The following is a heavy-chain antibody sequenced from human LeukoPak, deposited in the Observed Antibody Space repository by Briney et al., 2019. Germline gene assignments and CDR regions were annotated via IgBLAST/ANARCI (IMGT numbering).Heavy chain of an antibody. CDR2: IDPSDSYT. Sequence: GESLKISCQGSGYSFTTYWIGWVRQMPGKGLEWMGRIDPSDSYTNYSPSFQGHVTISADKSISTAYLQWSSLKASDTAMYYCARGVAPNIVVVVAALRGFDPWGQGTLVTVSS. CDR1: GYSFTTYW. D-gene: IGHD2-15*01. CDR3: ARGVAPNIVVVVAALRGFDP. V-gene: IGHV5-10-1*01. J-gene: IGHJ5*02.